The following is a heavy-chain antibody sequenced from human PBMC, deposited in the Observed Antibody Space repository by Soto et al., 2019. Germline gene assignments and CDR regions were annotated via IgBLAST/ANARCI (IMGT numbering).Heavy chain of an antibody. CDR3: ASSYSNYALIDYYYYGMDV. J-gene: IGHJ6*02. CDR2: INAGNGNT. Sequence: QVQLVQSGAEVKKPGASVKVSCKASGYTFTSYAMHWVRQAPGQRLEWMEWINAGNGNTKYSQKFQGRVTITRDTSASTAHMELSSLRSEDTAVYYCASSYSNYALIDYYYYGMDVWGQGTTVTVSS. V-gene: IGHV1-3*01. CDR1: GYTFTSYA. D-gene: IGHD4-4*01.